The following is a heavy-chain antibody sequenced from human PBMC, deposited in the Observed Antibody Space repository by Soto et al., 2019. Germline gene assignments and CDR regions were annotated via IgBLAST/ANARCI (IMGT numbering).Heavy chain of an antibody. D-gene: IGHD3-3*01. J-gene: IGHJ4*02. CDR2: ISWDGSNR. CDR1: GFTFDEYA. V-gene: IGHV3-43D*04. Sequence: PGGSLRLSCAASGFTFDEYAMHWVRQPPGKGLEWASLISWDGSNRYYADSVQGRFTISRDNSKYSLYLEMNSLRPEDTALYYCAKDISRGPTKNYDFWSGPDYWGQGTLVTVSS. CDR3: AKDISRGPTKNYDFWSGPDY.